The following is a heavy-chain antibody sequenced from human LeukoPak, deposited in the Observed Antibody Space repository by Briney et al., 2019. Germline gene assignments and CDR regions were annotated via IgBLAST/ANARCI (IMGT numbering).Heavy chain of an antibody. V-gene: IGHV4-59*01. CDR2: IYYSGST. CDR3: ARVRVCSGGSCYDY. D-gene: IGHD2-15*01. CDR1: GGSISSYY. Sequence: PSETLSLTCTVSGGSISSYYWSWIRQPPGKGLERIGYIYYSGSTNYNPSLKSRVTISVDTSKNQFSLKLSSVTAADTAVYYCARVRVCSGGSCYDYWGQGTLVTVSS. J-gene: IGHJ4*02.